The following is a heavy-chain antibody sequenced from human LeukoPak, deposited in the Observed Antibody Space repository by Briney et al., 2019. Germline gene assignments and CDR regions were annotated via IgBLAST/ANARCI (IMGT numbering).Heavy chain of an antibody. CDR3: AREADCSGGSCRYNWFDP. CDR2: ISPIFGTA. J-gene: IGHJ5*02. D-gene: IGHD2-15*01. CDR1: GGTFSSYA. V-gene: IGHV1-69*01. Sequence: VKVSCKASGGTFSSYAISWVRQAPGQGLEWMGGISPIFGTANYAQKFQGRVTITADESTSTAYMELSTLRSEDTAVYYCAREADCSGGSCRYNWFDPWGQGTLVTVSS.